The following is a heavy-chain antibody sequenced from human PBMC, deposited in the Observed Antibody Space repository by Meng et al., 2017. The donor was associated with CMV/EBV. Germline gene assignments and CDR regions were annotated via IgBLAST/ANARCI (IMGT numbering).Heavy chain of an antibody. D-gene: IGHD4-17*01. CDR1: GFTFSSYE. Sequence: GESLKISCAASGFTFSSYEMNWVRQAPGKGLEWVSYISSSGSTIYYVDSVKGRFTISRDNAKNSLYLQMNSLRAEDTAVYYCARDLVGGAVTTVDYWGQGTLVTVSS. V-gene: IGHV3-48*03. CDR2: ISSSGSTI. J-gene: IGHJ4*02. CDR3: ARDLVGGAVTTVDY.